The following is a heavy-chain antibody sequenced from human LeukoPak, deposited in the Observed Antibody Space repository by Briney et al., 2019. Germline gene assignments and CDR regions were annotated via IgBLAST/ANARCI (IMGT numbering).Heavy chain of an antibody. V-gene: IGHV4-4*07. Sequence: PSETLSLTCTVSGGSISSYYWSWIRQPAGKGLEWIGRISGSGPTNYNPSLKSRVTISIDTSKNHFSLKLNSVTVADTAVYYCASDYSITGYFDFWGQGALVTVSS. J-gene: IGHJ4*02. CDR2: ISGSGPT. D-gene: IGHD4-11*01. CDR3: ASDYSITGYFDF. CDR1: GGSISSYY.